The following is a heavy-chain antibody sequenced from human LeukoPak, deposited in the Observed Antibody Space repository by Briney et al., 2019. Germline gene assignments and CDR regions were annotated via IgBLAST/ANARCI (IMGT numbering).Heavy chain of an antibody. CDR1: GYSISNGFY. J-gene: IGHJ4*02. CDR2: VYHTGST. Sequence: SETLSLTCTVSGYSISNGFYWAWIRQPPGKGLEWIGSVYHTGSTYSNPSLKSRVTISVDTSKNQFSLSLTSVTAADTAVYYCARVTLYFDFSTGNHYYFDSWGQGTLVIVSS. D-gene: IGHD3-3*01. V-gene: IGHV4-38-2*02. CDR3: ARVTLYFDFSTGNHYYFDS.